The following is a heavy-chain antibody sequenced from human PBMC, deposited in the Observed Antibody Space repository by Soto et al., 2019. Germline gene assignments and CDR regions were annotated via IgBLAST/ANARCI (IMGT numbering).Heavy chain of an antibody. D-gene: IGHD4-4*01. J-gene: IGHJ3*02. V-gene: IGHV1-69*08. CDR1: GGTFSSYT. Sequence: QVQLVQSGAEVKKPGSSVKVSCKASGGTFSSYTISWVRQAPGQGLEWMGRIIPILGIANHAQKFQGRVTITADKSTSTAYMELSSLRSEDTAVYYCARDRAQATVTNTYAFDIWGQGTMVTVSS. CDR2: IIPILGIA. CDR3: ARDRAQATVTNTYAFDI.